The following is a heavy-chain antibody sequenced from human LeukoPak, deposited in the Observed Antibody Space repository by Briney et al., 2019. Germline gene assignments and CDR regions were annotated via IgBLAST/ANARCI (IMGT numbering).Heavy chain of an antibody. Sequence: PGGSLRLSCAASGFTFSSYSMNWVRQAPGKGLEWVSSISSSSSYIYYADSVKGRFTISRDNAKNSLYLQMNGLRAEDTAVYYCARGGSSELLWFGELSVLDPWGQGTLVTVSS. CDR1: GFTFSSYS. J-gene: IGHJ5*02. CDR3: ARGGSSELLWFGELSVLDP. D-gene: IGHD3-10*01. V-gene: IGHV3-21*01. CDR2: ISSSSSYI.